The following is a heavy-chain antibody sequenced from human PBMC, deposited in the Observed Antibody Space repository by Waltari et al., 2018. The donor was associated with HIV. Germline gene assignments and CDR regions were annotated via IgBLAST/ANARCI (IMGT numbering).Heavy chain of an antibody. CDR2: IYYSGST. Sequence: QLQLQESGPGLVKPSETLSLTCTVSGGSISSSSYYWGWIRQPPGKGLEWIGGIYYSGSTYYNPSLKSRVTISVDTSKNQFSLKLSSVTAADTAVYYCARRIGYDSSGYYPDYWGQGTLVTVSS. CDR3: ARRIGYDSSGYYPDY. CDR1: GGSISSSSYY. V-gene: IGHV4-39*01. J-gene: IGHJ4*02. D-gene: IGHD3-22*01.